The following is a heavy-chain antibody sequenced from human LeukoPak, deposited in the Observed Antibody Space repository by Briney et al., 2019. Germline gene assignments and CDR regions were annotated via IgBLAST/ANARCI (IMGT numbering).Heavy chain of an antibody. D-gene: IGHD6-13*01. V-gene: IGHV3-23*01. CDR3: ARSIAGEVYYYMDV. J-gene: IGHJ6*03. Sequence: GGTLRLSCATSGFTFSTYDINWVRQAPGKGLEWVSAISGSDATTYYADSVKGRFTISRDNSKNTLYLQMNSLRAEDTAVYYCARSIAGEVYYYMDVWGKGPRSPSP. CDR2: ISGSDATT. CDR1: GFTFSTYD.